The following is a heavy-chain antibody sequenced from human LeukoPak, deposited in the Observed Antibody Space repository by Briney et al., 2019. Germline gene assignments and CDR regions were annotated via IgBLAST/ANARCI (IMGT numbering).Heavy chain of an antibody. V-gene: IGHV4-30-4*01. D-gene: IGHD4-17*01. CDR2: IYYSGST. CDR3: ARVGTAYGDYIDY. J-gene: IGHJ4*02. Sequence: SETLSLTCTVSGGSISSGDYYWSWIRQPPGKGLEWIGYIYYSGSTYYNPSLKSRVTISVDTSKNQFSLKLSSVTAADTAVYYCARVGTAYGDYIDYWGQGILVTVSS. CDR1: GGSISSGDYY.